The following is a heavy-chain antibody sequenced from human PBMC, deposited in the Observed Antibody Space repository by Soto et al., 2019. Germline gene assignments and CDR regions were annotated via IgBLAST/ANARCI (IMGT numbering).Heavy chain of an antibody. CDR3: ARAHSGVVPAIPQTVPALDVKYV. V-gene: IGHV3-33*01. Sequence: GGSLRLSCAASGFTSSSYGMHWVRQAPGKGLEWVAGLWYDGRTKYYADSVKGRFTISRDNSENTLYLQMNSLRAEDTAVFYCARAHSGVVPAIPQTVPALDVKYVCGQGTTVTGS. CDR1: GFTSSSYG. CDR2: LWYDGRTK. D-gene: IGHD2-21*02. J-gene: IGHJ6*02.